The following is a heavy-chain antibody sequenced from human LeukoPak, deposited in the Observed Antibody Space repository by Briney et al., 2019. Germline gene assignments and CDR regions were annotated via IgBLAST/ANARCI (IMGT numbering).Heavy chain of an antibody. CDR1: GGSFSGYY. CDR3: ASSSSYCGGDCYPH. V-gene: IGHV4-34*01. J-gene: IGHJ4*02. D-gene: IGHD2-21*02. Sequence: PSETLSLTCAVYGGSFSGYYWSWIRQPPGKGLEWIGEINHSGSTNYNPSLKSRVTISADTSKNQFSLKVRSVTAADTAMYYCASSSSYCGGDCYPHWGQGTLVTVSS. CDR2: INHSGST.